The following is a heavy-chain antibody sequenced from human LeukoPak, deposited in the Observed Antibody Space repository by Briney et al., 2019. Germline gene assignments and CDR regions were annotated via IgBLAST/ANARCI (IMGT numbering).Heavy chain of an antibody. J-gene: IGHJ4*02. CDR3: AKDPPGYGDGMYYFDY. D-gene: IGHD4-17*01. CDR2: ISSSSNYI. Sequence: GSLRLSCAASGFTFSSYSMIWVRQAPGKGPEWVSSISSSSNYIYYTDSVKGRFTISRDNAKNSLYLQMNSLRAEDTAVYYCAKDPPGYGDGMYYFDYWGQGTLVTVSS. V-gene: IGHV3-21*04. CDR1: GFTFSSYS.